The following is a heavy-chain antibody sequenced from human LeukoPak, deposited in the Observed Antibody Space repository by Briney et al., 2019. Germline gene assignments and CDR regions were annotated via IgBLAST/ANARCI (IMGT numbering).Heavy chain of an antibody. D-gene: IGHD4-17*01. CDR1: GYTFTGYY. CDR2: INPNSGGT. Sequence: ASVKVSCKASGYTFTGYYMHWVRQAPGQGLECMGWINPNSGGTNYAQRFQGRVTMTRDTSINTAYMELSRLGSDVTAIYYCARRDYADAFDIWGQGTMVTVSS. J-gene: IGHJ3*02. V-gene: IGHV1-2*02. CDR3: ARRDYADAFDI.